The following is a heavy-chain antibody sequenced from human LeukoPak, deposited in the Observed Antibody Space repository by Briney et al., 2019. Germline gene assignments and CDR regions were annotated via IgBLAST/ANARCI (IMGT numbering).Heavy chain of an antibody. V-gene: IGHV3-7*05. CDR2: INQDGIEK. CDR1: GFTFTTYW. J-gene: IGHJ3*01. D-gene: IGHD5-24*01. Sequence: GGSLRLSCAASGFTFTTYWMSWVRQAPGKGLEGVANINQDGIEKYYVASVRGRLTISRDNAKNSIYVQMNSLRAEDAAVYYCARGFDGYYGFDLWGQGTMVTVSS. CDR3: ARGFDGYYGFDL.